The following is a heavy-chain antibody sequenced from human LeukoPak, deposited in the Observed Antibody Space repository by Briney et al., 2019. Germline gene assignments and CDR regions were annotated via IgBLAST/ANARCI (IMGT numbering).Heavy chain of an antibody. CDR1: GGSISSYY. V-gene: IGHV4-34*01. Sequence: SETLSLTCTVSGGSISSYYWSWIRQPPGKGLEWIGEINHSGSTNYNPSLKSRVTISVDTSKNQFSLKLSSVTAADTAVYYCARSVVTAARPARVDYWGQGTLVTVSS. CDR3: ARSVVTAARPARVDY. D-gene: IGHD6-6*01. J-gene: IGHJ4*02. CDR2: INHSGST.